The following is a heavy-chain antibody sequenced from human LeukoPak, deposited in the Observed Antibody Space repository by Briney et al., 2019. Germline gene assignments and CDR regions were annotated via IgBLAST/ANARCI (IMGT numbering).Heavy chain of an antibody. V-gene: IGHV4-59*08. CDR2: IFFSGST. D-gene: IGHD3-10*01. J-gene: IGHJ3*02. Sequence: SETLSLTCAVYGESFSGYYWSWIRQPPGKGLEWIGYIFFSGSTNYNPSLKSRVTISVDTSKNQFSLKLSSVTAADTAVYYCARGASYYYGSGSPGAFDIWGQGTMVTVSS. CDR1: GESFSGYY. CDR3: ARGASYYYGSGSPGAFDI.